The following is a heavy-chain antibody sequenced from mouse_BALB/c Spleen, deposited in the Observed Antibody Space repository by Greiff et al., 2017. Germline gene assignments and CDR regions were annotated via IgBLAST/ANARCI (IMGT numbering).Heavy chain of an antibody. CDR2: ISSGGSYT. Sequence: EVMLVESGGGLVKPGGSLKLSCAASGFTFSSYAMSWVRQTPEKRLEWVATISSGGSYTYYPDSVKGRFTISRDNAKNTLYLQMSSLRSEDTAMYYCARGYGNYVGYAMDYGGQGTSVTVSS. V-gene: IGHV5-9-1*01. J-gene: IGHJ4*01. CDR1: GFTFSSYA. D-gene: IGHD2-10*02. CDR3: ARGYGNYVGYAMDY.